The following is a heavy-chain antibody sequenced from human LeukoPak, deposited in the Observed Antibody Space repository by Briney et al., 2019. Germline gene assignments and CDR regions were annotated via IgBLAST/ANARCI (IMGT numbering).Heavy chain of an antibody. J-gene: IGHJ4*02. CDR1: GLTSRNYG. Sequence: GRSLRLSCAASGLTSRNYGMHWVRQAPGKGLEWVAVIWYDGSNQYYVDSVKGRFTVSRDNAKNTLYLQMNSLRAEDTAVYYCATDRNSGKYYDYWGQGTLVTVSS. D-gene: IGHD1-26*01. CDR2: IWYDGSNQ. V-gene: IGHV3-33*01. CDR3: ATDRNSGKYYDY.